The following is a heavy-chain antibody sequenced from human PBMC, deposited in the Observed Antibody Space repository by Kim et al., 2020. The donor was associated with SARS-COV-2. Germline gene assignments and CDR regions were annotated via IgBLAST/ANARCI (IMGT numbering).Heavy chain of an antibody. J-gene: IGHJ6*02. CDR1: GGTFSSYA. Sequence: SVKVSCKASGGTFSSYAISWVRQAPGQGLEWMGGIIPIFGTANYAQKFQGRVTITADESTSTAYMELSSLRSEDTAVYYCARDSRSTLREYFDWTYYYGMDVWGQGTTVTVSS. CDR3: ARDSRSTLREYFDWTYYYGMDV. CDR2: IIPIFGTA. D-gene: IGHD3-9*01. V-gene: IGHV1-69*13.